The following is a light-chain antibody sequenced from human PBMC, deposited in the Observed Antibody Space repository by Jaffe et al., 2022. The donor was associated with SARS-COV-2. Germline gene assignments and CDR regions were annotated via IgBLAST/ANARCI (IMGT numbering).Light chain of an antibody. CDR2: DAS. Sequence: EIVLTQSPATLSLSPGERATLSCRASQSVSSYLAWYQQKPGQAPRLLIYDASNRATGIPARFSGSGSGTDFTLTISSLEPEDFAVYYCQQRSVPYPFGQGTRLEIK. CDR1: QSVSSY. CDR3: QQRSVPYP. J-gene: IGKJ5*01. V-gene: IGKV3-11*01.